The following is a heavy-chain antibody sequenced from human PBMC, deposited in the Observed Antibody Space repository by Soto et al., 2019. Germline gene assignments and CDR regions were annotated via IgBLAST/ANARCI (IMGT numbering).Heavy chain of an antibody. Sequence: QVQLQESGPGLVKPSETLSLTCTVSGGSISSYYWSWIRQPPGKGLEWIGYIYYSGSTNYNPSLKSRVTISVDTSKNQFSLKLSSVTAADTAVYYCARAYSRYRPFDYWGQGTLVTVSS. D-gene: IGHD6-13*01. V-gene: IGHV4-59*01. CDR1: GGSISSYY. CDR2: IYYSGST. J-gene: IGHJ4*02. CDR3: ARAYSRYRPFDY.